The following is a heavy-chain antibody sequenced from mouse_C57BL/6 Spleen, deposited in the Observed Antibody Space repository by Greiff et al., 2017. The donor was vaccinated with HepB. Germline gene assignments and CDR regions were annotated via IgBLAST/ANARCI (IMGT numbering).Heavy chain of an antibody. Sequence: QVQLQQPGAELVKPGASVKLSCKASGYTFTSYWMQWVKQRPGQGLEWIGEIDPSDSYTNYNQKFKGKATLTVDTSSSTAYMQFSSLTSEDSAVYYCAGGNFDYWGQGTTLTVSS. J-gene: IGHJ2*01. V-gene: IGHV1-50*01. CDR1: GYTFTSYW. CDR3: AGGNFDY. CDR2: IDPSDSYT.